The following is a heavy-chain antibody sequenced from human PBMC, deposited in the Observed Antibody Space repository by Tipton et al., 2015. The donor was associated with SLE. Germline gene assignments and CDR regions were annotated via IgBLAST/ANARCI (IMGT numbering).Heavy chain of an antibody. Sequence: SLRLSCAASGFTFDDYAMHWVRQAPGKGLEWVSGISWNSGSIGYADSVKGRFTISRDNAKNSLYLQMNSLRAGDTALYYCAKESYSSSWPLFDYWGQGTLVTVSS. CDR2: ISWNSGSI. CDR3: AKESYSSSWPLFDY. D-gene: IGHD6-13*01. V-gene: IGHV3-9*01. J-gene: IGHJ4*02. CDR1: GFTFDDYA.